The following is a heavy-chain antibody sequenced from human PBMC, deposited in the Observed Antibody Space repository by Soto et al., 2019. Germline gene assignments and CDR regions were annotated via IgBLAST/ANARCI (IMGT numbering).Heavy chain of an antibody. J-gene: IGHJ4*02. Sequence: GASVKVSCKASGGTFSSYAISWVRQAPGQGLEWMGGIIPIFGTANYAQRFQGRVTITADESTSTAYMELSSLRSEDTAVYYCARDPVPGYSYGPGYWGQGTLVTVSS. CDR3: ARDPVPGYSYGPGY. D-gene: IGHD5-18*01. CDR2: IIPIFGTA. V-gene: IGHV1-69*13. CDR1: GGTFSSYA.